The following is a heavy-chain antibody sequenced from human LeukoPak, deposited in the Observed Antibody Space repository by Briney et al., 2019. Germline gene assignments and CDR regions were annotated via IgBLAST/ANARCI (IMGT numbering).Heavy chain of an antibody. CDR3: ARDQDSWGAFDI. CDR1: GGSFSGYY. J-gene: IGHJ3*02. V-gene: IGHV4-34*01. D-gene: IGHD7-27*01. CDR2: INHSGST. Sequence: SETLSLTCVVYGGSFSGYYWSWIRQPPWKGLEWIGEINHSGSTNYNPSLKSRVTISVDTSKNQFSLKLSSVTAADTAVYYCARDQDSWGAFDIWGQGTMVTVSS.